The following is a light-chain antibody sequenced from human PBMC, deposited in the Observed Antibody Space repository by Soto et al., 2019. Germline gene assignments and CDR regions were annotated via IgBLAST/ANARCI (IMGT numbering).Light chain of an antibody. CDR1: QSIGTY. CDR2: DAS. CDR3: QQRSNWPPIT. J-gene: IGKJ5*01. V-gene: IGKV3-11*01. Sequence: EIVLTQSPGTLSLSPGERATLSCRASQSIGTYLAWYQQKPGQAPRLLIYDASNRAAGVPARFSGSGSGTDFTLTISSVEPDDFAVYYCQQRSNWPPITFGQGTRLEIK.